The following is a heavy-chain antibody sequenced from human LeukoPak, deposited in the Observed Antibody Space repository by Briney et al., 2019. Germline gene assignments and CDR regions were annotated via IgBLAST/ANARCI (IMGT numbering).Heavy chain of an antibody. CDR2: IPYDGSNK. V-gene: IGHV3-30-3*01. J-gene: IGHJ4*02. D-gene: IGHD2-15*01. CDR3: GGRVDY. Sequence: GGSLRLSCAASGFTFSSYAMHWVRQAPGKGLEWVAVIPYDGSNKYYADSVKGRFTISRDNSKNTLYLQMNSLRAEDTAVYYCGGRVDYWGQGTLVTVSS. CDR1: GFTFSSYA.